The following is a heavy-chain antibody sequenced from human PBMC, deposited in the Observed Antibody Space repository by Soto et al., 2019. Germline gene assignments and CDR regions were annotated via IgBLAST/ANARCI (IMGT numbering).Heavy chain of an antibody. CDR1: GFTFSSYA. J-gene: IGHJ4*02. D-gene: IGHD2-15*01. CDR3: ARRTVVSLFGY. CDR2: ISYDGSNK. V-gene: IGHV3-30-3*01. Sequence: QVQLVESGGGVVQPGRSLRLSCAASGFTFSSYAMHWVRQAPGKGLEWVAVISYDGSNKYYADSVKGRFTISRDSSKNTLFLQMNSLTAEDTAVYYCARRTVVSLFGYWGQGTLVTVSS.